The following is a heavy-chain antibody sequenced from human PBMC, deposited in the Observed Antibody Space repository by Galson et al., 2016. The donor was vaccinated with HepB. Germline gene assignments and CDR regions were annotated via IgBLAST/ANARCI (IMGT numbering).Heavy chain of an antibody. CDR3: TIRHVGQPKFYCSGGSCFHDAFDI. CDR2: IRYDGSGK. V-gene: IGHV3-33*01. J-gene: IGHJ3*02. D-gene: IGHD2-15*01. Sequence: SLRLSCAASGFTFSSYGIHWVRQAPGKGLEWVAVIRYDGSGKYYADSVKGRFTISRDNSRNTLYLQMNSLRVEDTAVYFCTIRHVGQPKFYCSGGSCFHDAFDIWGQGTVVTVSS. CDR1: GFTFSSYG.